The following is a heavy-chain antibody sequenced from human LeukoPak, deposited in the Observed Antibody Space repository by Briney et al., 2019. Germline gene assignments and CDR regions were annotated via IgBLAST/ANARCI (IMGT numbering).Heavy chain of an antibody. V-gene: IGHV1-2*02. Sequence: ASVKVSCKASGYTFTGYYMHWVRQAPGQGLEWMGWINPNSGGTNYAQKFQGRVTMTRDTSISTAYMELSRLRSDDTAVYYCARDESGSIHFDYWGQGTLVTVSS. CDR1: GYTFTGYY. J-gene: IGHJ4*02. CDR3: ARDESGSIHFDY. D-gene: IGHD1-26*01. CDR2: INPNSGGT.